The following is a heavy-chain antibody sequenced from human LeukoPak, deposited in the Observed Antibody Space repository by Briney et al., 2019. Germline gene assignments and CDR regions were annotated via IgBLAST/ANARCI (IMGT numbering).Heavy chain of an antibody. J-gene: IGHJ4*02. D-gene: IGHD3-3*01. CDR1: GFTFSDYY. Sequence: GGSLRLSCAASGFTFSDYYMSWIRQAPGKGLEWVSYISSSGSTIYYADSVKGRFTISRDNAKNSLYLQMNSLRAEDTAVYYCARSYWVVLRFLEWPNILPDYWGQGTLVTVSS. V-gene: IGHV3-11*04. CDR3: ARSYWVVLRFLEWPNILPDY. CDR2: ISSSGSTI.